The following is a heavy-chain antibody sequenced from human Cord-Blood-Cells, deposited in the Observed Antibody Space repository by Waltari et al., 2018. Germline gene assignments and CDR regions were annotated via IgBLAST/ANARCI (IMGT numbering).Heavy chain of an antibody. CDR1: GGTFSSYA. CDR3: ARDHYYDSSGYYLDY. V-gene: IGHV1-69*09. D-gene: IGHD3-22*01. J-gene: IGHJ4*02. CDR2: IIPILGIG. Sequence: QVQLVQSGAGVKKPGSSVKVSCKASGGTFSSYAISWVRQAPGQGLEWMGRIIPILGIGNYAQKVQGRVTITANKSTSTAYMELSSLRSEDTAVYYWARDHYYDSSGYYLDYWGQGTLVTVSS.